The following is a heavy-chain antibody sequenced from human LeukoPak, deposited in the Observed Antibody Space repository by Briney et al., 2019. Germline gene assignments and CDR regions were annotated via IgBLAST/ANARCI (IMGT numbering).Heavy chain of an antibody. Sequence: ASVKVSCKASGYTFTGYYMHWVRQAPGQGREWMGWINPNSGGTSFAQNFQGRVTTTRDTSISAAYMELSSLRSDDTAVYYCARSGSIYGAFDIWGQGTMVTVSS. V-gene: IGHV1-2*02. CDR1: GYTFTGYY. CDR3: ARSGSIYGAFDI. D-gene: IGHD4-17*01. CDR2: INPNSGGT. J-gene: IGHJ3*02.